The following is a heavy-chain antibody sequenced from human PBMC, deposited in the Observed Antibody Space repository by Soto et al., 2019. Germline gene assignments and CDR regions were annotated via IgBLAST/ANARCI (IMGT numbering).Heavy chain of an antibody. V-gene: IGHV4-31*03. D-gene: IGHD1-26*01. J-gene: IGHJ4*02. Sequence: QVQLQESGPGLVKPSQTLSLTCNGSGGSFTRGGYSLSWIRQQPGKGLECIGSISYSGSTYSNPSLKSRVTISVDTSKNQFCLKLSSVTAADTAVYYCARGVLHWGQGTLITVSS. CDR3: ARGVLH. CDR2: ISYSGST. CDR1: GGSFTRGGYS.